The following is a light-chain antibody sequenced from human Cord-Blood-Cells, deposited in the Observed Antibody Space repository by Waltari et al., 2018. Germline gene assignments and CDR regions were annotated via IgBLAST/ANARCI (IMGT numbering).Light chain of an antibody. J-gene: IGLJ2*01. Sequence: QSALTQPPSVSGSPGQSVTISCTGTSSDVGSYNRVSWYQQPPDTAPKPILYEFSNRPSGVPDRFSGSKSGNTASLTISGLQAEDEADYYCSSYTSSSTFDVVFGGGTKLTVL. CDR2: EFS. V-gene: IGLV2-18*02. CDR1: SSDVGSYNR. CDR3: SSYTSSSTFDVV.